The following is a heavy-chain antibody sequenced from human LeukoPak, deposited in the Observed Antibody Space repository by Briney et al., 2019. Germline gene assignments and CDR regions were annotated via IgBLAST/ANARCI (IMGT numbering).Heavy chain of an antibody. V-gene: IGHV1-2*02. D-gene: IGHD4/OR15-4a*01. CDR2: INPNSGDT. Sequence: VASVKVSCKASGYTFTGYYIHWVRQAPGQGLEWMGWINPNSGDTSYAPRFQGRVTMTRDTSISAAFMELSGLTSDDTAVYYCAIDLTNPDNFDYWGQGTLVTVSS. CDR1: GYTFTGYY. CDR3: AIDLTNPDNFDY. J-gene: IGHJ4*02.